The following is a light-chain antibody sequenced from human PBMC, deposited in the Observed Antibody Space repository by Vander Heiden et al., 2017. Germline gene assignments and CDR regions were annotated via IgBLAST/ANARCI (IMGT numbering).Light chain of an antibody. Sequence: ESVLTESPGTLSLSPGARATLSCRASQSPSSSYLARSQHKPGQAPRLFIYGASSSATGIPDPFSGSASVTDFTLTIRRIVPEDFAVSYCHEDDASPLTFGGGTKVEIK. J-gene: IGKJ4*01. CDR3: HEDDASPLT. V-gene: IGKV3-20*01. CDR1: QSPSSSY. CDR2: GAS.